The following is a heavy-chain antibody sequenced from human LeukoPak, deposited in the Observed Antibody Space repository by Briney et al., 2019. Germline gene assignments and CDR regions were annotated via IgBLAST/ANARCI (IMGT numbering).Heavy chain of an antibody. V-gene: IGHV3-21*01. J-gene: IGHJ6*03. Sequence: GGSLRLSCAASGFTFSSYSMNWVRQAPGKGLEWVSSISSSSSYIYYADSVKGRFTISRDNAKNSLYLQMNSLRAEDTAVYYCARDGEPDCSSTSCARGYYYYYMDVWGKGTTVTVSS. D-gene: IGHD2-2*01. CDR1: GFTFSSYS. CDR3: ARDGEPDCSSTSCARGYYYYYMDV. CDR2: ISSSSSYI.